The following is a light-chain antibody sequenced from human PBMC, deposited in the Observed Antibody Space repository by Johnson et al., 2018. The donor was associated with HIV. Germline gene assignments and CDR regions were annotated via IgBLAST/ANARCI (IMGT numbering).Light chain of an antibody. V-gene: IGLV1-51*02. CDR3: GTWDSSLSAPV. J-gene: IGLJ1*01. CDR2: ENN. CDR1: SSDIGKNY. Sequence: QSVLTQPPSVSAAPGQKVTISCSGSSSDIGKNYVSWYQQLPGTAPKLLVYENNKRPSGIPDRFSGSKSGTSATLGITGLQTGDAADYYCGTWDSSLSAPVFGTGTKVTVL.